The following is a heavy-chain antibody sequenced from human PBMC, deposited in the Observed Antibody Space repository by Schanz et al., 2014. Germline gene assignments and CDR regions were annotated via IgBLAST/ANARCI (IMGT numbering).Heavy chain of an antibody. CDR1: GFSFSSYA. D-gene: IGHD6-13*01. CDR3: VSQTGSPNY. CDR2: IKHDGSVK. Sequence: EVHLLESGGGLVQPGGSLRLSCAASGFSFSSYAMGWVRQAPGKGPEWVANIKHDGSVKDYVDSVEGRFTISRDNAKRSLFLQMNSLRVEDTAVYFCVSQTGSPNYWRQGTLVTVSS. J-gene: IGHJ4*02. V-gene: IGHV3-7*02.